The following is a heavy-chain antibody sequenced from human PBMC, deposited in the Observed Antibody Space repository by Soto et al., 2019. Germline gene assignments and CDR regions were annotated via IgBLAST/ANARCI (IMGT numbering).Heavy chain of an antibody. Sequence: SVGPLRLSCAASGVTFRSHWVSWIIKAPGKGLEWVANIKQDGSEKYYLDSVKGRFTISRDNAKNSLYLKMNSLRAEDTAVYYCAKERSETPCYDYWGQGTLVTVSS. CDR3: AKERSETPCYDY. J-gene: IGHJ4*02. D-gene: IGHD2-15*01. CDR2: IKQDGSEK. CDR1: GVTFRSHW. V-gene: IGHV3-7*03.